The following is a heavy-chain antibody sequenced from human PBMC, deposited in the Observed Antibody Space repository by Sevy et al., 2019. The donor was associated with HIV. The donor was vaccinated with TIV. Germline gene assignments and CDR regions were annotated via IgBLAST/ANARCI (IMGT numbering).Heavy chain of an antibody. CDR2: MNPNSGNT. Sequence: ASVKVSCKASGYTFTSYDINWVRQATGQGLEWMGWMNPNSGNTGYAQKFQGRVTITRNTSISTAYMELSSLRSEDTAVDYCARGDWNHVTSFYYYYYYGMDVWGQGTTVTVSS. CDR3: ARGDWNHVTSFYYYYYYGMDV. D-gene: IGHD1-1*01. J-gene: IGHJ6*02. CDR1: GYTFTSYD. V-gene: IGHV1-8*03.